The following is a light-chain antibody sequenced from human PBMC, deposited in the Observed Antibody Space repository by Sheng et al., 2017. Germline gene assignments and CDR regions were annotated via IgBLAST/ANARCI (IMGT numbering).Light chain of an antibody. J-gene: IGKJ1*01. V-gene: IGKV1-5*01. Sequence: DIQMTQSPSTLSASVGDRVTITCRASQSIGSWLAWLQQKPGKAPKVLIYAASSLQSGVPSRFSGSGSGTDFTLTISSLQPEDFATYYCQQYNSYSRTFGQGTKVEIK. CDR3: QQYNSYSRT. CDR2: AAS. CDR1: QSIGSW.